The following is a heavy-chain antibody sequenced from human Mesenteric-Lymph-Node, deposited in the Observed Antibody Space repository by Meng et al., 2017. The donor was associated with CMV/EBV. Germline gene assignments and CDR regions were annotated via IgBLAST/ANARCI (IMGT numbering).Heavy chain of an antibody. CDR1: YTFTSYY. D-gene: IGHD2-15*01. V-gene: IGHV1-46*01. CDR2: INPSGGST. Sequence: YTFTSYYMHWVRQAPGQGLERMGIINPSGGSTSYAQKFQGRVTMTRDTSTSTVYMELSSLRSEDTAVYYCASDLGYCSGGSCYSLGYWGQGTLVTVSS. CDR3: ASDLGYCSGGSCYSLGY. J-gene: IGHJ4*02.